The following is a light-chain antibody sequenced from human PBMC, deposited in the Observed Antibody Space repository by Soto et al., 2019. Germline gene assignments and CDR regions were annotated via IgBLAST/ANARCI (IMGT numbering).Light chain of an antibody. J-gene: IGLJ3*02. CDR2: LTSDGSH. CDR3: QTWGTGINWV. V-gene: IGLV4-69*01. CDR1: SGHSSYA. Sequence: QLVLTQSPSASASLGASVKLTCTLSSGHSSYAIAWHQLLPGKGPRFLMKLTSDGSHSKGDGIPDRFSGSSSGAERYLTISSLQSEDEADYYCQTWGTGINWVFGGGTKLTVL.